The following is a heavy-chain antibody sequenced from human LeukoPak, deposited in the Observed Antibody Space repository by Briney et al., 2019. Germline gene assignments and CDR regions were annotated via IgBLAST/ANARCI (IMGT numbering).Heavy chain of an antibody. D-gene: IGHD3-22*01. CDR2: MNPNSGST. V-gene: IGHV1-8*01. J-gene: IGHJ4*02. CDR3: ARGYYYDSSGYYNY. Sequence: ASVKVSCKASGYTFTSYDINWVRQATGQGLEWMGWMNPNSGSTGYAQKFQGRVTMTRNTSISTAYMELSSLRSEDTAVYYCARGYYYDSSGYYNYWGQGTLVTVSS. CDR1: GYTFTSYD.